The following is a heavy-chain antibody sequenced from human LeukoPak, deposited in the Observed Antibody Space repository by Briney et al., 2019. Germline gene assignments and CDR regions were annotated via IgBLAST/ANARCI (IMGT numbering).Heavy chain of an antibody. V-gene: IGHV1-69*06. Sequence: SVKVSCKASGGTFSSYAISWVRQAPGQGLEWMGGIIPIFGTANYAQKFQGRVTITADKSTSTAYMELSSLRSEDTAVYYCARPSYDRSGYTVEPPDFWGQGTLVTVSS. D-gene: IGHD3-22*01. CDR2: IIPIFGTA. CDR1: GGTFSSYA. J-gene: IGHJ4*02. CDR3: ARPSYDRSGYTVEPPDF.